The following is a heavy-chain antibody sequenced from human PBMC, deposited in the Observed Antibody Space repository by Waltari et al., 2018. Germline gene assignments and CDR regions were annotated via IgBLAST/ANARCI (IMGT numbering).Heavy chain of an antibody. CDR2: ISSSSTI. Sequence: VQLVESGGGLVQPGGSLRLSCEASGFTFSSYSLNWVRQAPGKGLGWVSYISSSSTIYYADSVKGRFTISRDNSKNTLYLQMNSLRAEDTAVYYCARPSRSSSWYLSYYYYYGMDVWGQGTTVTVSS. CDR3: ARPSRSSSWYLSYYYYYGMDV. CDR1: GFTFSSYS. V-gene: IGHV3-48*01. D-gene: IGHD6-13*01. J-gene: IGHJ6*02.